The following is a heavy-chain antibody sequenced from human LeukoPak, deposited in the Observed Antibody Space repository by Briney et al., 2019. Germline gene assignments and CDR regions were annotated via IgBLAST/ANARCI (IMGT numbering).Heavy chain of an antibody. J-gene: IGHJ4*02. CDR1: GFTFSSYA. D-gene: IGHD3-22*01. V-gene: IGHV3-23*01. CDR3: AKVHYYDSSGPMGY. Sequence: GASLRLSCAASGFTFSSYAMSWVRQAPGKGLEWVSAISGSGGSTYYADSVKGRFTISRDNSKNTLYLQMNSLRAEDTAVYYCAKVHYYDSSGPMGYWGQGTLVTVPS. CDR2: ISGSGGST.